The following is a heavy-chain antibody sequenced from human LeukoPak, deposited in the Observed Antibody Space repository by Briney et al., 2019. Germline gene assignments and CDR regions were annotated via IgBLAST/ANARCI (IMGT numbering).Heavy chain of an antibody. CDR2: INPNSGGT. J-gene: IGHJ4*02. D-gene: IGHD6-19*01. CDR1: GYTFTGYY. Sequence: ASVKVSCKASGYTFTGYYMHWVRQAPGQGLEWIGRINPNSGGTNYAQKFQGRVTMTRDTSISTAYMELSRLRSDDTAVYYCARVWSSSGTVDYWGQGTLVTVSS. CDR3: ARVWSSSGTVDY. V-gene: IGHV1-2*06.